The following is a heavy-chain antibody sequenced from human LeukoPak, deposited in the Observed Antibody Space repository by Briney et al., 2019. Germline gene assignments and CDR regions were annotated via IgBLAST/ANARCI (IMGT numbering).Heavy chain of an antibody. J-gene: IGHJ4*02. CDR3: ARGGAVAGVYFDY. CDR2: IDSGGST. Sequence: SVRLSCPSTGFTDSNNHMNSLGQPPGKGLEGVLVIDSGGSTYYAGSVKGRFTISRDNSKNTLYLQMNSLRAEDTAVYYCARGGAVAGVYFDYWGQGTLVTVSS. CDR1: GFTDSNNH. V-gene: IGHV3-53*01. D-gene: IGHD6-19*01.